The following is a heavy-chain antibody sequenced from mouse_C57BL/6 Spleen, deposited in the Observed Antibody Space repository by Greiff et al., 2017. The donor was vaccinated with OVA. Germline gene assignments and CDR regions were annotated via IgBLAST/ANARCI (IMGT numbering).Heavy chain of an antibody. CDR2: IYWDDDK. J-gene: IGHJ2*01. Sequence: QVTLKVSGPGILQSSQTLSLTCSFSGFSLSTSGMGVSWIRQPSGKGLEWLAHIYWDDDKRYNPSLKSRLTISKDTSRNQVFLKITSVDTADTATYYCARRGTGHYYGSSQSYYFDYWGQGTTLTVSS. CDR3: ARRGTGHYYGSSQSYYFDY. V-gene: IGHV8-12*01. D-gene: IGHD1-1*01. CDR1: GFSLSTSGMG.